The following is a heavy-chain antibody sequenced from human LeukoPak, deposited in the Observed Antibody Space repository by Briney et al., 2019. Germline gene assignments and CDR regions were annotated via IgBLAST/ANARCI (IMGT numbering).Heavy chain of an antibody. V-gene: IGHV1-18*01. CDR3: ARDHKDYYDSSGYPHFDY. J-gene: IGHJ4*02. CDR2: ISAYNGNT. D-gene: IGHD3-22*01. Sequence: GASVKVSCKASGYTFTSYGISWVRQAPGQGLEWMGWISAYNGNTNYAQKLQGRVTMTTDTSTSTAYMELRSLRSDDTAVYYCARDHKDYYDSSGYPHFDYWGQGTLVTVSS. CDR1: GYTFTSYG.